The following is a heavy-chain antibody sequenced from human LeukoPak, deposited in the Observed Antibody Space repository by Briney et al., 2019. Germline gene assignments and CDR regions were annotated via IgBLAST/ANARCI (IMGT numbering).Heavy chain of an antibody. D-gene: IGHD3-9*01. CDR2: INHSGST. J-gene: IGHJ4*02. V-gene: IGHV4-34*01. CDR3: ARRKRYFDWLPFDY. CDR1: GGSFSGYY. Sequence: PSGTLSLTCAVYGGSFSGYYWSWIRQPPGKGLEWIGEINHSGSTNYNPSLKSRVTISVGTSKNQFSLKLSSVTAADTAVYYCARRKRYFDWLPFDYWGQGTLVTVSS.